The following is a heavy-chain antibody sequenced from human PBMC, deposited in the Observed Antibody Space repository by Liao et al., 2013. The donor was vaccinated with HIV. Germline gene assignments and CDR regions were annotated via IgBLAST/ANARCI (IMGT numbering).Heavy chain of an antibody. D-gene: IGHD5-24*01. V-gene: IGHV4-4*07. CDR3: ARGRWATGAFDI. CDR2: IYSSGSA. J-gene: IGHJ3*02. CDR1: GGSISSYY. Sequence: QVQLQESGPGLVKPSETLSLTCTVSGGSISSYYWNWIRQPAGKGLEWIGRIYSSGSANYNPSLKSRVTMSVDTSKNQFSLKLSSVTAADTAVYYCARGRWATGAFDIWGQGTMVTVSS.